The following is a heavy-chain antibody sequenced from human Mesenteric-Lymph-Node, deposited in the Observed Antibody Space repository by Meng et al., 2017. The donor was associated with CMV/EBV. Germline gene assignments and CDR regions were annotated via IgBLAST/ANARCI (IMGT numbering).Heavy chain of an antibody. Sequence: SCAASGFTFSDYYMSWIRQAPGKGLEWVSYISSSGSTIYYADSVKGRFTIFRDNAKNSLYLLMDSLRAEDAAVYYCARDSPIYCGGDCPHAFDIWGQGTMVTVSS. V-gene: IGHV3-11*01. CDR2: ISSSGSTI. CDR3: ARDSPIYCGGDCPHAFDI. D-gene: IGHD2-21*01. CDR1: GFTFSDYY. J-gene: IGHJ3*02.